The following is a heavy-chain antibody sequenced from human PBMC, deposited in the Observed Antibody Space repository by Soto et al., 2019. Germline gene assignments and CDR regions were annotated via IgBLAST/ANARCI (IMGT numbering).Heavy chain of an antibody. CDR3: ARTDYGDYVVALLFDY. CDR1: DGSISSYD. D-gene: IGHD4-17*01. CDR2: IYYSGST. J-gene: IGHJ4*02. V-gene: IGHV4-59*01. Sequence: TSETLSLTYSVSDGSISSYDGSWIRQPPGKGLEWIGYIYYSGSTNYNPSLKSRVTISVDTSKNQFSLKLSSVTAADTAVYYCARTDYGDYVVALLFDYWGQGTLVTVSS.